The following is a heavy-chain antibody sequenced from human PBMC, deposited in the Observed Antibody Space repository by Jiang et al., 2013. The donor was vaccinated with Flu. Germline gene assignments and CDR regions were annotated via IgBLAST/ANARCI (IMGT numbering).Heavy chain of an antibody. CDR2: TYYRSKWYN. Sequence: SQTLSLTCAISGDSVSSNSAAWNWIRQSPSRGLEWLGRTYYRSKWYNDYAVSVKSRITINPDTSKNQFSLQLNSVTPEDTAVYYCARDEMRRGEMATIYDYYYYGMDVWGQGPRVTVSS. CDR1: GDSVSSNSAA. J-gene: IGHJ6*02. CDR3: ARDEMRRGEMATIYDYYYYGMDV. V-gene: IGHV6-1*01. D-gene: IGHD5-24*01.